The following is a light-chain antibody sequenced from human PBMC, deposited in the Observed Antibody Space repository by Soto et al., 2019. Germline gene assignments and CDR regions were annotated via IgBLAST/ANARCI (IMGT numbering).Light chain of an antibody. Sequence: IQMTQSAFTLSASIGDRVTITCRARQTITRWMAWYQQKPGKAPKLLIYDASTLESGVPARFSGSGSRTEFTLTISSLQYEDFAVYYCQQYTKWPQITFGQGTRLEIK. CDR2: DAS. CDR1: QTITRW. CDR3: QQYTKWPQIT. V-gene: IGKV1-5*01. J-gene: IGKJ5*01.